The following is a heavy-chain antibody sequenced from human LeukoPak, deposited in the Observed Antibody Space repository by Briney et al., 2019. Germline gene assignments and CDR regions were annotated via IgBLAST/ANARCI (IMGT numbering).Heavy chain of an antibody. CDR2: MNPNSGNT. CDR1: GYTFTSYD. D-gene: IGHD1-26*01. CDR3: AREMGATYFDY. V-gene: IGHV1-8*03. J-gene: IGHJ4*02. Sequence: ASVKVSCKASGYTFTSYDINWVRQATGQGLEWMGWMNPNSGNTDYAQKFQGRVTITRNTSISTAYMELSSLRSEDTAVYYCAREMGATYFDYWGQGTLVTVSS.